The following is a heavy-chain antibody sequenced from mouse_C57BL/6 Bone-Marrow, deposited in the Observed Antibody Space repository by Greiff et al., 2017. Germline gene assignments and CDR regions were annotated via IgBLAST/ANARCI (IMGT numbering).Heavy chain of an antibody. J-gene: IGHJ3*01. CDR3: ARHEEGLWIRRSWFAY. Sequence: QVQLKQSGAELVKPGASVTLSCKASGYTFPEYTIHWVKQRSGQGLEWIGWFYPGSGSIKYNEKFKDKATLTADKSSSTVYMELSRLTSEDSAVYFCARHEEGLWIRRSWFAYWGQGTLVTVSA. CDR1: GYTFPEYT. D-gene: IGHD2-2*01. V-gene: IGHV1-62-2*01. CDR2: FYPGSGSI.